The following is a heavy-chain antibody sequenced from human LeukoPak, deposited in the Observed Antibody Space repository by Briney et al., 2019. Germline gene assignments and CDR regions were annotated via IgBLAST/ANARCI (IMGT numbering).Heavy chain of an antibody. D-gene: IGHD1-1*01. CDR3: VRPRSPASNDGGY. V-gene: IGHV3-21*01. CDR2: ISSTSSYK. J-gene: IGHJ4*02. CDR1: GFTLSSYS. Sequence: GGSLRLSCEASGFTLSSYSMKWVRQAPGKGLEWVSCISSTSSYKYYADSVKGRFTISRDNAKNSLYLQLNILRAEDTALYYCVRPRSPASNDGGYWGQGTLVTVSS.